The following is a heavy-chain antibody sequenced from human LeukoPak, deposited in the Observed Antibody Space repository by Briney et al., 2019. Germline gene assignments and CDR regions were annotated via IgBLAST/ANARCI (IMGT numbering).Heavy chain of an antibody. J-gene: IGHJ5*02. CDR2: ISGGGGST. V-gene: IGHV3-23*01. CDR3: AKERPEVWFGEINWFDP. CDR1: GFTFSSYA. D-gene: IGHD3-10*01. Sequence: GGSLRLSCAASGFTFSSYAMSWVRQAPGKGLEWVSAISGGGGSTYYADSVKGRFTISRDNSKNTLYLQMNSLRAEDTAVYYCAKERPEVWFGEINWFDPWGQGTLVTVSS.